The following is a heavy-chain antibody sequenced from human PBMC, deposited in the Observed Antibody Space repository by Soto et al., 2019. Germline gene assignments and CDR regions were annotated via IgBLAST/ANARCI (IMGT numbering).Heavy chain of an antibody. CDR2: IYYSGST. CDR1: GGSISSGDYY. Sequence: SETLSLTCTVSGGSISSGDYYWSWIRQPPGKGLEWIAYIYYSGSTYYNPSLKSRVTISVDTSKNQFSLKLSSVTAADTAVYYCARVYGDFESLFDYWGQGTLVT. D-gene: IGHD4-17*01. CDR3: ARVYGDFESLFDY. J-gene: IGHJ4*02. V-gene: IGHV4-30-4*01.